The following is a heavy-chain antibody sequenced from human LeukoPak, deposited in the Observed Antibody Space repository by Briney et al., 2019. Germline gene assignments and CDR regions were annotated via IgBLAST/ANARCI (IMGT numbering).Heavy chain of an antibody. D-gene: IGHD3-9*01. CDR3: ARDGRYFDWLSQGFDY. CDR2: ISSSGSTI. V-gene: IGHV3-48*03. Sequence: GGSLRLSCAASGFTFSSYEMNWVRQAPGKGLEWVSYISSSGSTIYYADSVKGRFTISRDNAKNSLYLQMNSLRAEDTAVYYCARDGRYFDWLSQGFDYWGQGTLVTVSS. CDR1: GFTFSSYE. J-gene: IGHJ4*02.